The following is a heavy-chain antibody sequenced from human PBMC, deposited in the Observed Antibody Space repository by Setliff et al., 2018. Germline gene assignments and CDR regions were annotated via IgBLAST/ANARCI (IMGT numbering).Heavy chain of an antibody. CDR1: GGFFTGFY. D-gene: IGHD3-10*01. V-gene: IGHV4-59*01. CDR3: ARHRGASFDS. Sequence: SETLSLTCSVSGGFFTGFYWSWLRQSPGKGPEWIGYVHYSGSTLYTPSLKSRVTISLDTSKNQINLSLSSLTAADTAVYYCARHRGASFDSWGQGVLVTVSS. CDR2: VHYSGST. J-gene: IGHJ4*02.